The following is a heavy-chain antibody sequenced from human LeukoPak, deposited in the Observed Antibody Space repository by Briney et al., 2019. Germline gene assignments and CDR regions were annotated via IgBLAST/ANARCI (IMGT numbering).Heavy chain of an antibody. CDR3: ARDRGGFNTDSFDI. Sequence: GGSLRLSCAASGFTFSNYGMHWVRQAPGRGLEWVAVISYDGTNTYYADSVKGRFTISRDNSKNTLYLQMNSLRAEDTAVYYCARDRGGFNTDSFDIWGQGTMVTVSS. V-gene: IGHV3-30*03. J-gene: IGHJ3*02. D-gene: IGHD5-12*01. CDR2: ISYDGTNT. CDR1: GFTFSNYG.